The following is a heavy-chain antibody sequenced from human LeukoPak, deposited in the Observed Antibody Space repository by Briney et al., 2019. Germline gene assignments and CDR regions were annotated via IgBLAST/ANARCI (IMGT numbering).Heavy chain of an antibody. J-gene: IGHJ1*01. CDR1: GFTFSSYA. D-gene: IGHD1-1*01. Sequence: PGGSLRLSCAASGFTFSSYAMSWVRQAPGKGLEWVSAISGSGGSTYYADSVKGRLTISRDNSKNTLYLQMNSLRAEDTAVYYCAKFPTGYLRAPKHWGQGTLVTVSS. CDR2: ISGSGGST. CDR3: AKFPTGYLRAPKH. V-gene: IGHV3-23*01.